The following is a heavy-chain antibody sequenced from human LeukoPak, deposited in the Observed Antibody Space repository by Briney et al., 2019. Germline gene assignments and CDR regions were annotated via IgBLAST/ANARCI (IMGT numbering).Heavy chain of an antibody. Sequence: GGSLRLSCVASGFTFSSYAMSWVRQAPGKGLEWVSAISGSGVTTHYAGSVKGRFSISRDNSKNTLYLQMNSLRAEDTALYYCAKRVVVGATSPYSDFQDWGQGTLVTVSS. CDR1: GFTFSSYA. D-gene: IGHD1-26*01. V-gene: IGHV3-23*01. J-gene: IGHJ1*01. CDR3: AKRVVVGATSPYSDFQD. CDR2: ISGSGVTT.